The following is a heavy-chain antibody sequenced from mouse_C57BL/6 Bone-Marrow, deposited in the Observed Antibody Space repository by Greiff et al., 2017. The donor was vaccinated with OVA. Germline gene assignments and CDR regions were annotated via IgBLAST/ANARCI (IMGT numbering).Heavy chain of an antibody. D-gene: IGHD2-3*01. CDR1: GYTFTSYG. V-gene: IGHV1-81*01. CDR3: ARDGYYPFAY. CDR2: IYPRSGNT. J-gene: IGHJ3*01. Sequence: VKLMESGAELARPGASVKLSCKASGYTFTSYGISWVKQRTGQGLEWIGEIYPRSGNTYYNEKFKGKATLTADKSSSTAYMELRSLTSEDSAVYFCARDGYYPFAYWGQGTLVTVSA.